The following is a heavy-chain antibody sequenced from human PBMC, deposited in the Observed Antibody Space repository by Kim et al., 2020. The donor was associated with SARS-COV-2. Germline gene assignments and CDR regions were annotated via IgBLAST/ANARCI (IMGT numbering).Heavy chain of an antibody. Sequence: SETLSLTCAVSGGSISNSNWWTWVRQPPGKGLEWIGEIYRTGTTNYNPSLKSRVAISVDKSRNQVSLNLISVTAADTAVYYCARTPDYYYGMDVWGQGTTVTVSS. CDR2: IYRTGTT. CDR1: GGSISNSNW. V-gene: IGHV4-4*02. CDR3: ARTPDYYYGMDV. J-gene: IGHJ6*02.